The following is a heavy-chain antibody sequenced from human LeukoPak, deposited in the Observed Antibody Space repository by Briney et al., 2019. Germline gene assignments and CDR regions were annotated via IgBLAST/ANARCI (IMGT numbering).Heavy chain of an antibody. J-gene: IGHJ4*02. CDR3: ARRYGSGSSGTFDH. V-gene: IGHV4-59*01. D-gene: IGHD3-10*01. CDR1: GGSISSYY. CDR2: IYYSGST. Sequence: PSETLSLTCTVSGGSISSYYWSWIRQPPGKGLEWIAYIYYSGSTNYNPSLKSRVTISVDTSKNQFSLKLSSVTAADTAVYYCARRYGSGSSGTFDHWGQGTLVTVSS.